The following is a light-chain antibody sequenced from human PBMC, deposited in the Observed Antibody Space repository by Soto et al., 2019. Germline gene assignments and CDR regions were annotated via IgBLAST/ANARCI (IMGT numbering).Light chain of an antibody. CDR1: QDISNY. CDR3: QQFDDLPLP. V-gene: IGKV1-33*01. CDR2: DVS. Sequence: DIQMTQSPSSLSASVGDRVTITCQASQDISNYLNWYQQKPGKAPKILIYDVSVLEAGVPSRFSGGGSGTHFALTISSLQAEDVATYDCQQFDDLPLPFAGGTKVQIK. J-gene: IGKJ4*01.